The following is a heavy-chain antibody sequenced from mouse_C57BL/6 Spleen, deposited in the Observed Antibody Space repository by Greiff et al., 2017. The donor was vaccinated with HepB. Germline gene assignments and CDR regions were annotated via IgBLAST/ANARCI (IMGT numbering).Heavy chain of an antibody. V-gene: IGHV1-61*01. CDR1: GYTFTSYW. CDR2: IYPSDSET. Sequence: VQLQQSGAELVRPGSSVKLSCKASGYTFTSYWMDWVKQRPGQGLEWIGNIYPSDSETHYNQKFKYKATLTVDKSSSTAYMQLSSLTSEDSAVYYCARKFYDGSPAWWGQGTLVTVSA. CDR3: ARKFYDGSPAW. D-gene: IGHD2-3*01. J-gene: IGHJ3*02.